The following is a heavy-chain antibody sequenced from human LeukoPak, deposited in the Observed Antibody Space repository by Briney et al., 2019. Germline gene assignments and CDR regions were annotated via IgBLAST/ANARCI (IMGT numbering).Heavy chain of an antibody. J-gene: IGHJ4*02. V-gene: IGHV4-4*07. CDR3: ARATYDSSDYFYPDFDY. CDR2: VSTSGIT. D-gene: IGHD3-22*01. Sequence: PSETLSLTCTVSGASISTYYWNWIRQPAGKGLEWIGRVSTSGITKYSHSLKSRVIMSVDTSKNQFSLNLTSVTAADTAVYYCARATYDSSDYFYPDFDYWGQGTQVTVSS. CDR1: GASISTYY.